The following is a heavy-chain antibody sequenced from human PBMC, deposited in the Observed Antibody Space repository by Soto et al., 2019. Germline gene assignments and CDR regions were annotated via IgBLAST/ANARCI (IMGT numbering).Heavy chain of an antibody. J-gene: IGHJ4*02. V-gene: IGHV4-59*01. CDR1: GGSISSYY. CDR3: AREGDSSGYYDY. D-gene: IGHD3-22*01. Sequence: SETLSLTCTVSGGSISSYYWSWIRQPPGKGLEWIGYIYYSGSTNYNPSLKSRVTISVDTSKNQFSLKLSSVTAADTAVYYCAREGDSSGYYDYWGRGTLVTVSS. CDR2: IYYSGST.